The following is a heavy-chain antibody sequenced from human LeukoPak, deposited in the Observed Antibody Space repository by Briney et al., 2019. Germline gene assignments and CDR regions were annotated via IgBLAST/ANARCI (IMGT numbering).Heavy chain of an antibody. D-gene: IGHD3-22*01. CDR1: GFTFSSNA. J-gene: IGHJ4*02. CDR3: AKANYYDSSGYYENLDY. Sequence: GGSLRLSCAASGFTFSSNAMSWVRQAPRKGLEWVSAISGSGGSTYYADSVKGRFTSSRDNSKNTLYLQMNSLRADDTAVYYCAKANYYDSSGYYENLDYWGQGTLVTVSS. CDR2: ISGSGGST. V-gene: IGHV3-23*01.